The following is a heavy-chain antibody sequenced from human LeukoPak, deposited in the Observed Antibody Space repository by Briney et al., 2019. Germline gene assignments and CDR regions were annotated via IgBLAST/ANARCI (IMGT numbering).Heavy chain of an antibody. CDR2: ISGSGGST. CDR3: ARGSITMIVVVITTPDY. V-gene: IGHV3-23*01. Sequence: PGGSLRLSCAASGFTFSSYSMNWVRQAPGKGLEWVSAISGSGGSTYYADSVKGRFTISRDNSKNTLYLQMNSLRAEDTAVYYCARGSITMIVVVITTPDYWGQGTLVTVSS. D-gene: IGHD3-22*01. CDR1: GFTFSSYS. J-gene: IGHJ4*02.